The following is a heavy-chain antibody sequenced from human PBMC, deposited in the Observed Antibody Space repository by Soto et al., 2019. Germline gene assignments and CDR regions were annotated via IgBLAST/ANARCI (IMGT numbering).Heavy chain of an antibody. CDR2: IYSGGST. D-gene: IGHD3-3*01. CDR1: GFTVSCNY. V-gene: IGHV3-53*04. CDR3: ARARSGYYAYYYYYYMDV. Sequence: GGSLRLSCAASGFTVSCNYMSWVRQAPGKGLEWVSVIYSGGSTYYADSVKGRFTISRHNSKNTLYLQMNSLRAEDTAVYYCARARSGYYAYYYYYYMDVWGKGTTVTVSS. J-gene: IGHJ6*03.